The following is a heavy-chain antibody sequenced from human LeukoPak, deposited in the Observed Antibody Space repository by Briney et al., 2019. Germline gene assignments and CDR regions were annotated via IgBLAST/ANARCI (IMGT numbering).Heavy chain of an antibody. D-gene: IGHD3-10*01. CDR1: GYTFSDHY. CDR3: GRDGRLTIFVRGIIAEGNPPKI. CDR2: INPKTGGT. Sequence: ASVKVSCKASGYTFSDHYMHWVRQAPGQGLEWMGWINPKTGGTNYAQKFQGRVTMTRDTSISTAYMELSSLRSDDTAVYYCGRDGRLTIFVRGIIAEGNPPKIWGQGTLVTVSS. J-gene: IGHJ4*02. V-gene: IGHV1-2*02.